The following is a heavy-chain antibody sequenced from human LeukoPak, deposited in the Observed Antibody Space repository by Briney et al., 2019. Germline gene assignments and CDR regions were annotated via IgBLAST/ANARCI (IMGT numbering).Heavy chain of an antibody. J-gene: IGHJ4*02. D-gene: IGHD3-10*01. CDR1: GDSVSSNSAA. Sequence: SQTLSLTCAISGDSVSSNSAAWNWIRQSPSRGLEWLGRTYYRSKWYNDYAVSVKSRITINPYTSKNQFSLKVNSVTAADTAVYYCARDNPYGSGTDYWGQGTLVTVSS. CDR3: ARDNPYGSGTDY. V-gene: IGHV6-1*01. CDR2: TYYRSKWYN.